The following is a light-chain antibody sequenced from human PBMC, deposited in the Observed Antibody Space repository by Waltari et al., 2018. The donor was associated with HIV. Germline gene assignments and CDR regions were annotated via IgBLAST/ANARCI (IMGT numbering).Light chain of an antibody. CDR2: WAS. J-gene: IGKJ4*01. Sequence: DIVMTQSPDSLAVSLGETVSIHCKSSRTVLYHSDHKNYLAWYQHKPGQAPRVLISWASTRAVMVPSSIPALGVPERFSGSGSGTNFSLTISGLQEDDVAIYYCQQYFSLPPTFGGGTRVERK. CDR3: QQYFSLPPT. V-gene: IGKV4-1*01. CDR1: RTVLYHSDHKNY.